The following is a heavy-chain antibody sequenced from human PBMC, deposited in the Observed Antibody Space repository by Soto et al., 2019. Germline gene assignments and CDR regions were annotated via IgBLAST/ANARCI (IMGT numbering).Heavy chain of an antibody. Sequence: ASVKVSCKASGYTFTSYGISWVRQAPGQGLEWMGWISAYNGNTNYAQKLQGRVTMTTDTSTSTAYMELRSLRSDDTAVYYCAREDIAVAGTVGHYGWFDPWGQGTLVTVSS. CDR2: ISAYNGNT. CDR3: AREDIAVAGTVGHYGWFDP. D-gene: IGHD6-19*01. V-gene: IGHV1-18*01. CDR1: GYTFTSYG. J-gene: IGHJ5*02.